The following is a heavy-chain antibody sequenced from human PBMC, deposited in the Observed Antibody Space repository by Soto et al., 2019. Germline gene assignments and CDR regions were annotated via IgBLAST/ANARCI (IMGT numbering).Heavy chain of an antibody. Sequence: SETLSLTCAVSGGSISSGGYSWSWIRQPPGKGLEWIGYIYHSGSTYYNPSLKSRVTISVDRSKNQFSLKLSSVTAADTAVYYCARAGSMAAAGTGWFDPWGQGTRVTVSS. CDR2: IYHSGST. J-gene: IGHJ5*02. V-gene: IGHV4-30-2*01. D-gene: IGHD6-13*01. CDR1: GGSISSGGYS. CDR3: ARAGSMAAAGTGWFDP.